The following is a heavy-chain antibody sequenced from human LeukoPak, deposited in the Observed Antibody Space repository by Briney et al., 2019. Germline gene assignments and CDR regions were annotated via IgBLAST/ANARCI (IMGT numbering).Heavy chain of an antibody. V-gene: IGHV1-18*01. CDR3: ARGLVGATRGAYFFDY. J-gene: IGHJ4*02. CDR2: ISAYNGNT. Sequence: ASVKVSCKASGYTFTSYGISWVRQAPGQGLEWMGWISAYNGNTNYAQKPQGRVTMTTDTSTSTAYMELRSLRSDDTAVYYCARGLVGATRGAYFFDYWGQGTLVTVSS. D-gene: IGHD1-26*01. CDR1: GYTFTSYG.